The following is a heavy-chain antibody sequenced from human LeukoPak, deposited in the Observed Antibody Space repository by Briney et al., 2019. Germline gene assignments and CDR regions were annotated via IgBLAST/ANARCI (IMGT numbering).Heavy chain of an antibody. CDR3: ARALPSPLYSGSYADAFDI. V-gene: IGHV3-21*01. CDR2: ISSSSSYI. D-gene: IGHD1-26*01. Sequence: GGSLRLSCAASGFTFSSYSMNWVRQAPGKGLEWVSSISSSSSYIYYADSVKGRFTISRDNAKNSLYLQMNSLRAEDTADYYCARALPSPLYSGSYADAFDIWGQGTMVTVSS. CDR1: GFTFSSYS. J-gene: IGHJ3*02.